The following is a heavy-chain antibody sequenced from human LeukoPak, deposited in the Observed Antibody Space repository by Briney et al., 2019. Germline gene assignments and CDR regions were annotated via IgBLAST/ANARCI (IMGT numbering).Heavy chain of an antibody. CDR1: SYTFPSYG. Sequence: SVKVSCKACSYTFPSYGISWVRQAPGQGLEGMGWISAYNGNTNYAQKLQGRVTMTTDTYTSTAYMELRSLRADDTAVYYCARGGYSYGYYYYYMDVWGKGTTVTVS. V-gene: IGHV1-18*01. CDR3: ARGGYSYGYYYYYMDV. D-gene: IGHD5-18*01. CDR2: ISAYNGNT. J-gene: IGHJ6*03.